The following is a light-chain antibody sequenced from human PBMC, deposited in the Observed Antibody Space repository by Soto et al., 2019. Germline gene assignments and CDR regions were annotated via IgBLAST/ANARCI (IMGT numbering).Light chain of an antibody. CDR3: QQYGRSSRT. CDR2: GAS. Sequence: EIVLTQSPGTLSLSPGERATLSCRASQSVSSYLAWYQQKPGQAPRLLIYGASSRATGIPDRFSGSGSGTDFTLTISRLEPEDLAVYYCQQYGRSSRTFGQGTKVEIK. CDR1: QSVSSY. V-gene: IGKV3-20*01. J-gene: IGKJ1*01.